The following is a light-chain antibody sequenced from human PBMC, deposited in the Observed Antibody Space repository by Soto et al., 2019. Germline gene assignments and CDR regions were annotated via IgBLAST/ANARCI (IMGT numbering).Light chain of an antibody. CDR2: DAS. J-gene: IGKJ5*01. CDR1: QSVRTV. CDR3: QQRTDCPTIT. V-gene: IGKV3-11*01. Sequence: EIVLTQSPATLSLSPGERATLSCGASQSVRTVLAWYQQKPGQAPRLLIYDASTRATGVPARFSGSGYGTDFTLTISNLESEDFGVYYCQQRTDCPTITFGQGTRLDIK.